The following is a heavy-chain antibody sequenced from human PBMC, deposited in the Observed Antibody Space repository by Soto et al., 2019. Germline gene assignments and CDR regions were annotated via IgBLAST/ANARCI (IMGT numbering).Heavy chain of an antibody. Sequence: ASVKVSCKASGYTFTSYGISWVRQAPGQGLEWMGWISAYNGNTNYAQKLQGRVTMTTDTSTSTAYMELRSLRSDDTAVYYCARGRVYGSGSLYNWFDPWGQGTLVTVSS. CDR3: ARGRVYGSGSLYNWFDP. V-gene: IGHV1-18*01. CDR1: GYTFTSYG. J-gene: IGHJ5*02. CDR2: ISAYNGNT. D-gene: IGHD3-10*01.